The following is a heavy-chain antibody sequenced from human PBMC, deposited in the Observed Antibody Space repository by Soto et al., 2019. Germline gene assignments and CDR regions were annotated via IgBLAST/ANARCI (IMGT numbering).Heavy chain of an antibody. Sequence: QVQLVQSGAEVRKPGSSVKVSCEASGGSFNSHSFSWVRQAPGLGLEWVGRIIPILGITNHAQKFRGRVKISADKSTSTVYMELSSLRSEDTAVYYCAKDGRGINHGDYDVIWHFDGWGRGTLVTVSS. D-gene: IGHD4-17*01. J-gene: IGHJ2*01. CDR3: AKDGRGINHGDYDVIWHFDG. V-gene: IGHV1-69*08. CDR1: GGSFNSHS. CDR2: IIPILGIT.